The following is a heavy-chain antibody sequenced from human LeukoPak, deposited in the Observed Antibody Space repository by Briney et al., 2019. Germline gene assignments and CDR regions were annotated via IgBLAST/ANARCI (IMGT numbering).Heavy chain of an antibody. CDR1: GGSISSSSYY. CDR3: ASIIMITFGGVIAT. D-gene: IGHD3-16*02. V-gene: IGHV4-39*07. CDR2: IYYSGST. Sequence: PSETLSLTCTVSGGSISSSSYYWGWIRQPPGKGLEWIGSIYYSGSTYYNPSLKSRVTISVDTSKNQFSLKLSSVTAADTVGYYCASIIMITFGGVIATWGQGTLVTVSS. J-gene: IGHJ5*02.